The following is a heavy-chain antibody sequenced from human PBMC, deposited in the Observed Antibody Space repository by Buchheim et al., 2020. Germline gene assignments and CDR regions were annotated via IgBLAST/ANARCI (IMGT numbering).Heavy chain of an antibody. CDR3: ARGIGYCSGGSCYRWFDP. CDR2: ISSSSSTI. J-gene: IGHJ5*02. V-gene: IGHV3-48*01. CDR1: GFTFNSYS. D-gene: IGHD2-15*01. Sequence: EVQLVESGGGLVQPGGSLRLSCAASGFTFNSYSMNWVRQAPGKGLEWVSYISSSSSTIYYADSVKGRFTISRDNAKNSLYLQMNSLRAEDTAVYYCARGIGYCSGGSCYRWFDPWGQGTL.